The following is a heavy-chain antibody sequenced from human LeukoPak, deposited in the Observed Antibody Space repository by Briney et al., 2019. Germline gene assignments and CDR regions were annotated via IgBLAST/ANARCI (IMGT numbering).Heavy chain of an antibody. Sequence: PGRSLRLSCAASGFTLSMYGMHWVRQAPGKGLEWVALIWYDGSNKYYADSVKGRFTISRDNSKNTLYLQMNSLRAEDTAVYYCVREAGNDYGDYFDYWGQGTLVTVSS. CDR1: GFTLSMYG. D-gene: IGHD4-17*01. V-gene: IGHV3-33*01. CDR2: IWYDGSNK. CDR3: VREAGNDYGDYFDY. J-gene: IGHJ4*02.